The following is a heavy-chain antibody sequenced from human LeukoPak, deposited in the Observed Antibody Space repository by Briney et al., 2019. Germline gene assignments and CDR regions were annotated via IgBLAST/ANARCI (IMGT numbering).Heavy chain of an antibody. CDR1: GFTFSNYW. Sequence: GGSLRLSCAASGFTFSNYWMTWVRQAPGKGLEWVTDIKQDGSEKLYVKSVRGRFTISRDNSKMSLFLQMNSLRAEDTAVYYCARDNGVVHGVYYMDVWGKGTTVTVS. D-gene: IGHD3-3*01. CDR2: IKQDGSEK. V-gene: IGHV3-7*01. CDR3: ARDNGVVHGVYYMDV. J-gene: IGHJ6*03.